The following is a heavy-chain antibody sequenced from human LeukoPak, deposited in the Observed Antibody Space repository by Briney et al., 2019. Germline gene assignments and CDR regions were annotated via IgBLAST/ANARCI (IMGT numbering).Heavy chain of an antibody. J-gene: IGHJ4*02. V-gene: IGHV3-21*01. CDR1: GFTFSSYS. D-gene: IGHD6-6*01. CDR2: ISSSSSYI. CDR3: ARDQLDSSSLDY. Sequence: GGSLRLSCAASGFTFSSYSMNWVRQAPGKGLEWVSSISSSSSYIYYADSVKGRFTISRDNAKNSLYLQMNSLRAEDTAVYYCARDQLDSSSLDYWGQGTLVTVSS.